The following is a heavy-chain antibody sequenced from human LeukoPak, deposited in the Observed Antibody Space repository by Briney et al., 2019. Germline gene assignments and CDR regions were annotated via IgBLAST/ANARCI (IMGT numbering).Heavy chain of an antibody. CDR3: ARHRSGSSWFAP. CDR1: GGSISSSSYY. CDR2: IYYNGST. V-gene: IGHV4-39*01. J-gene: IGHJ5*02. D-gene: IGHD6-19*01. Sequence: SETLSLTCTVSGGSISSSSYYWGWIRQPPGKGLEWIGSIYYNGSTYYSPTLKSRVTISVDTSQNQFSLRLSSVTAADTAVYYCARHRSGSSWFAPWGQGTLVTVSS.